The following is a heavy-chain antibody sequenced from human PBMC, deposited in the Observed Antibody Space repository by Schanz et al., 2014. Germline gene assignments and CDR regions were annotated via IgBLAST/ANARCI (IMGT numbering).Heavy chain of an antibody. V-gene: IGHV3-11*05. J-gene: IGHJ3*02. D-gene: IGHD3-10*01. Sequence: VQLVESGGGLVQPGGSLRLSCVASGFTFSNYWMTWVRQAPGKGLEWVSYVSSSSSYTHYADSVKGRFTISRDNAKNSLYLQMNSLRVEDTAVYYCAKGRFGELSAFDIWGQGTMVTVSS. CDR1: GFTFSNYW. CDR3: AKGRFGELSAFDI. CDR2: VSSSSSYT.